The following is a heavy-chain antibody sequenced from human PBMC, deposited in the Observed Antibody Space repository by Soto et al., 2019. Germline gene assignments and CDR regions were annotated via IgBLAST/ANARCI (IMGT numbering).Heavy chain of an antibody. CDR1: GYTFTSYD. Sequence: QVQLVQSGAEVKKPGASVKVSCKASGYTFTSYDINWVRQAPGQGLEWMGWMNPNSGNTGYAQKFQGRVTLTWHTSISTAYMELSSLGSEDTAVYYCARGAASSSWYRGGYYYYYGMDVWGQGTTVTVSS. CDR2: MNPNSGNT. V-gene: IGHV1-8*01. J-gene: IGHJ6*02. D-gene: IGHD6-13*01. CDR3: ARGAASSSWYRGGYYYYYGMDV.